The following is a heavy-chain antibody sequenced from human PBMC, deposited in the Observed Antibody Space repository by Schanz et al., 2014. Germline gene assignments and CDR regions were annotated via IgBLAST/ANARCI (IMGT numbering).Heavy chain of an antibody. V-gene: IGHV3-23*04. CDR2: ISHSGGSK. CDR1: GFTFRDYY. J-gene: IGHJ4*02. CDR3: AKDPSHGDYDYYFDY. D-gene: IGHD3-22*01. Sequence: EVQLVESGGGLVKPGGSLRLSCAASGFTFRDYYMSWIRQAPGKGLEWVSSISHSGGSKYYADSVKGRFTISRDNSENTVYLQMNRLRAEDTAVYYCAKDPSHGDYDYYFDYWGQGTLVTVSS.